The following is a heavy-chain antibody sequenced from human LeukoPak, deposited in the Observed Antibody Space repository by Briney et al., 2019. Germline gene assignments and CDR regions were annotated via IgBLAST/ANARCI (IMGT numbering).Heavy chain of an antibody. J-gene: IGHJ6*03. CDR3: AKQGGYNYGPYYYYYYMDV. CDR2: IRHYETDK. CDR1: GFTFSTYG. D-gene: IGHD5-18*01. Sequence: PGGSLRLSCATSGFTFSTYGMHWVRQAPGKGLEWVAFIRHYETDKYYADSVKGRFIISRDNSKDTLYLQMNSLRADDTAVYYCAKQGGYNYGPYYYYYYMDVWGKGTTVTVSS. V-gene: IGHV3-30*02.